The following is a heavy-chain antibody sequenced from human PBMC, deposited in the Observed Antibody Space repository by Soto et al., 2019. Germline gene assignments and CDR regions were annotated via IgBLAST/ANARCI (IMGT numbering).Heavy chain of an antibody. J-gene: IGHJ4*02. Sequence: EVQLLESGGGLVQPGGSLRLSCAASGFTFSSYAMNWVRQAPGKGLEWVSVISGSGGSTYYADSVKGRFTISRDNSKNMLYLQMNSLRAEDTAVDYCARRGSGGYYDYWGQGTLVTVSS. CDR2: ISGSGGST. D-gene: IGHD6-19*01. CDR1: GFTFSSYA. V-gene: IGHV3-23*01. CDR3: ARRGSGGYYDY.